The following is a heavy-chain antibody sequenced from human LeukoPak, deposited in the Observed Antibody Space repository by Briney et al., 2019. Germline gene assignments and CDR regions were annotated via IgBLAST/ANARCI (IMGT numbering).Heavy chain of an antibody. Sequence: GGSLRLSCAASGFTFSSYWMSWVRQAPGKGLEWVANIKQDGSEKYYVDSVKGRFTVSRDNAKDSLYLQMNSLRAEDTAVYYCARSAAMVTGRFDYWGQGTLVTVSS. CDR2: IKQDGSEK. D-gene: IGHD5-18*01. CDR1: GFTFSSYW. J-gene: IGHJ4*02. V-gene: IGHV3-7*01. CDR3: ARSAAMVTGRFDY.